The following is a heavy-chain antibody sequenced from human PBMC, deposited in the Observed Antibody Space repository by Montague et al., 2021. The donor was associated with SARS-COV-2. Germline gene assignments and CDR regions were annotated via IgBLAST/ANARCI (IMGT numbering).Heavy chain of an antibody. CDR3: AAGRLINDSEWNYPYYYYGMHV. Sequence: TLSLTCTVSGGSLNNYFWSWIRQPPGKGLEWVGYISDSGSTKYNPSLQGRVTISVDTSKNQFSLKVSSVTAADTAVCYCAAGRLINDSEWNYPYYYYGMHVWGQGTTVAVSS. CDR1: GGSLNNYF. J-gene: IGHJ6*02. D-gene: IGHD1-7*01. V-gene: IGHV4-59*08. CDR2: ISDSGST.